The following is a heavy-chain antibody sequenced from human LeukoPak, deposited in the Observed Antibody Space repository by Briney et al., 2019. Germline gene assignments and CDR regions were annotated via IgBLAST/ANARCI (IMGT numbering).Heavy chain of an antibody. J-gene: IGHJ5*02. D-gene: IGHD4-17*01. CDR3: ARGSPADYGDYERWFDP. CDR2: IYYSGST. V-gene: IGHV4-59*12. Sequence: SETLSLTCTVSGGSISSYYWSWIRQPPGKGLEWIGYIYYSGSTNYNPSLKSRVTISVDTSKNQFSLRLSSVTAADTAVYYCARGSPADYGDYERWFDPWGQGTLVTVSS. CDR1: GGSISSYY.